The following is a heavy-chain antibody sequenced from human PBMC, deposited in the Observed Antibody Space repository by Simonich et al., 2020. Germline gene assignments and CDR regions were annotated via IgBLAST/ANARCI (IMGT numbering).Heavy chain of an antibody. J-gene: IGHJ6*03. V-gene: IGHV3-7*01. D-gene: IGHD7-27*01. CDR1: GFTFRSYW. CDR2: IKQDGSEK. CDR3: ARDGLGTAYYYYMDV. Sequence: EVQLVESGGGLVKPGGSLRLSCAASGFTFRSYWMSWVRQAPGKGLEWVANIKQDGSEKYYVDSVKGRFSIARDNAKNSLYLQMNSLRAEDTAVYYCARDGLGTAYYYYMDVWGKGTTVTVSS.